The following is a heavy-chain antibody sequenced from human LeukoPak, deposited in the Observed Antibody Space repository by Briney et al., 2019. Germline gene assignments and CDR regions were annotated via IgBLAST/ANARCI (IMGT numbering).Heavy chain of an antibody. Sequence: GGSLRLSCTASGFTFDSYGMAWVRQAPGKGLEWVASIYGSGIETFYADSVKGRFTISRDNSKNTLYLQMNSLRAEDTAVYYCPMVRGVIGWFDPWGQGTLVTVSS. CDR2: IYGSGIET. J-gene: IGHJ5*02. V-gene: IGHV3-23*01. CDR3: PMVRGVIGWFDP. D-gene: IGHD3-10*01. CDR1: GFTFDSYG.